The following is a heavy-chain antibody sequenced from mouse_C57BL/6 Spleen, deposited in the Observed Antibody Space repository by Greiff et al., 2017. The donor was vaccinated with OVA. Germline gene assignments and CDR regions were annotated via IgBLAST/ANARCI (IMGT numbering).Heavy chain of an antibody. D-gene: IGHD1-1*01. V-gene: IGHV1-54*01. CDR2: INPGSGGT. Sequence: VQLQQSGAELVRPGTSVKVSCKASGYAFTNYLIEWVKQRPGQGLEWIGVINPGSGGTNYNEKFKGKATLTADKSSSTAYMQLSSLTSEDSAVYFCARGYYGSSPCWFAYWGQGTLVTVSA. CDR1: GYAFTNYL. J-gene: IGHJ3*01. CDR3: ARGYYGSSPCWFAY.